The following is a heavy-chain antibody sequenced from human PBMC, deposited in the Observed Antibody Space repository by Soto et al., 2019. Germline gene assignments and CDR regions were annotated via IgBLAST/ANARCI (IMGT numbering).Heavy chain of an antibody. Sequence: GGSLRLSCAASGFTFRTYAMSWVRQAPGKGLEWVAGIFGNGGGIYYADSVKGRFTISRDNSKNALCLQMNSLRVDDTAVYYFAKAQPYFYMWGKNPNCFDPWGQGTLVTVSS. D-gene: IGHD3-16*01. CDR2: IFGNGGGI. CDR1: GFTFRTYA. CDR3: AKAQPYFYMWGKNPNCFDP. J-gene: IGHJ5*02. V-gene: IGHV3-23*01.